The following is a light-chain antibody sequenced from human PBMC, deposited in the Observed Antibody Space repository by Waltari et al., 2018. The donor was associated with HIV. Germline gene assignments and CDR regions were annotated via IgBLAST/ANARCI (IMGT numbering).Light chain of an antibody. CDR2: EVS. Sequence: QSALTQPASVSGSPGQSITISCPGTSSYQFVSWYQQHPGKAPKLMIYEVSNRPSGVSNRFSGSKSGNTASLTISGLQAEDEADYFCNSYTGTSTPFVFGTGTKVTVL. CDR3: NSYTGTSTPFV. J-gene: IGLJ1*01. V-gene: IGLV2-14*01. CDR1: SSYQF.